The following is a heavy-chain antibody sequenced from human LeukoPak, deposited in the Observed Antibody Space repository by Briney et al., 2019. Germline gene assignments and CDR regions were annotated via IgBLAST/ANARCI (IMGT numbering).Heavy chain of an antibody. V-gene: IGHV3-21*01. CDR3: ARGYCSGGSCWDYFDY. Sequence: GGSLRLSCAASGFTFSSCSMNWVRQAPGKGLEWVSSISSSSSYIYYADSVKGRFTISRDNAKNSLYLQMNSLRAEDTAVYYCARGYCSGGSCWDYFDYWGQGTLVTVSS. CDR1: GFTFSSCS. J-gene: IGHJ4*02. CDR2: ISSSSSYI. D-gene: IGHD2-15*01.